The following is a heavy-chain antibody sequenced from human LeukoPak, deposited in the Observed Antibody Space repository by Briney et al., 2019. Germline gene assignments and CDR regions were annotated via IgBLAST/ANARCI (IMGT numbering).Heavy chain of an antibody. Sequence: GGSLRLSCAASGFTFSSYWMSWVRQAPGKGLEWVANIKQDGSEKYYVDSVKGRFTISRDNAKNPLYLQMNSLRAEDTAVYYCARDRGYYDSSGYYYRYDAFDIWGQGTMVTVSS. CDR1: GFTFSSYW. V-gene: IGHV3-7*01. CDR3: ARDRGYYDSSGYYYRYDAFDI. J-gene: IGHJ3*02. CDR2: IKQDGSEK. D-gene: IGHD3-22*01.